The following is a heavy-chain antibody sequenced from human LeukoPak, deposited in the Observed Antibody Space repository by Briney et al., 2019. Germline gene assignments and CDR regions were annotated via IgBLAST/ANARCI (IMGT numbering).Heavy chain of an antibody. CDR3: ARQRVVPAAWRWAAGWFDP. V-gene: IGHV4-39*01. CDR2: IYYSGST. CDR1: GGSISSSSYY. Sequence: SETLSLTRTVSGGSISSSSYYWGWIRQPPGKGLEWIGSIYYSGSTYYNPSLKSRVTISVDTSKNQFSLKLSSVTAADTAVYYCARQRVVPAAWRWAAGWFDPWGQGTLVTVSS. J-gene: IGHJ5*02. D-gene: IGHD2-2*01.